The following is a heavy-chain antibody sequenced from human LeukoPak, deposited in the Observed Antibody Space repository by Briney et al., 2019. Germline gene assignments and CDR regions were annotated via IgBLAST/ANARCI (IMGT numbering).Heavy chain of an antibody. Sequence: GXSXXXYYWSWVRQPPGKXLEWIGYIYYSGSTNYNPSLKSRVTISVDTSKNQFSLKLSSVTAADTAVYYCARERVTIRVHWGIDPWGQGTLVTVSS. CDR2: IYYSGST. CDR1: GXSXXXYY. V-gene: IGHV4-59*01. CDR3: ARERVTIRVHWGIDP. D-gene: IGHD3-16*01. J-gene: IGHJ5*02.